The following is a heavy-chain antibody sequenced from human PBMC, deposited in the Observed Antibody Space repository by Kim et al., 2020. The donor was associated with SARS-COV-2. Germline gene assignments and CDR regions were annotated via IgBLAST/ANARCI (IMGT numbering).Heavy chain of an antibody. J-gene: IGHJ3*02. D-gene: IGHD3-22*01. CDR3: ARGYDSSGYPGAFDI. CDR1: GGSISSGGYS. CDR2: IYHSGST. V-gene: IGHV4-30-2*01. Sequence: SETLSLTCAVSGGSISSGGYSWSWIRQPPGKGLEWIGYIYHSGSTYYNPSLKSRVTISVDRSKNQFSLKLSSVTAADTAVYYCARGYDSSGYPGAFDIWGQGTMVTVSS.